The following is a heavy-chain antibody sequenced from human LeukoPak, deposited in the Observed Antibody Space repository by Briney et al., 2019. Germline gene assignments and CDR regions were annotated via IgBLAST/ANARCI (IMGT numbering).Heavy chain of an antibody. CDR1: GGSFSGYY. CDR2: INHSGNT. Sequence: SETLSLTCGVYGGSFSGYYWSWIRQPPGKGLEWIGEINHSGNTKYNPSLKSRVTISVDTSKNQFSLKLSSVTAADTAAYYRARAADYHGSGSQLGYWGQGILVTVSS. V-gene: IGHV4-34*01. CDR3: ARAADYHGSGSQLGY. J-gene: IGHJ4*02. D-gene: IGHD3-10*01.